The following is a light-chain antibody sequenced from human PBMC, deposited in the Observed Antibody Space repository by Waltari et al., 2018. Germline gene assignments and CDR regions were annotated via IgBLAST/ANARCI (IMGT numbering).Light chain of an antibody. V-gene: IGKV4-1*01. CDR2: WAS. CDR1: QTLLYSSNNKNY. CDR3: QQYYSTPPT. Sequence: DIVMTQSPDSLAVSLGERATINCKSSQTLLYSSNNKNYLAWYQQKLGQPPKLLIYWASARESGVPDRFSGSGSGTDFTLTISSLQAEDVAVYYCQQYYSTPPTFGQGTRLEIK. J-gene: IGKJ5*01.